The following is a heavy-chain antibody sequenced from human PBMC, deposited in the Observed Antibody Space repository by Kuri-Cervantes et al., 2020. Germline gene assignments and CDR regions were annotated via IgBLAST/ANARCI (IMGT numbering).Heavy chain of an antibody. CDR1: GFALGDYA. D-gene: IGHD5-18*01. CDR2: ISYDGGKK. V-gene: IGHV3-30-3*01. Sequence: GESLKISCAASGFALGDYAMHWVRQAPGKGLEWVAVISYDGGKKDSADSVKGRFTISRDNIRNTLYLQMSSLRSEDTAVYYCARDQVPYNGWGPLRGYSYGWYYWGQGTLVTVSS. J-gene: IGHJ4*02. CDR3: ARDQVPYNGWGPLRGYSYGWYY.